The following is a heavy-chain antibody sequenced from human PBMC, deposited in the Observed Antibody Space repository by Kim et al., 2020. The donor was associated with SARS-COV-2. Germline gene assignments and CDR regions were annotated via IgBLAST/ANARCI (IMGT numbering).Heavy chain of an antibody. CDR2: XGTAGDT. Sequence: GGSLRLSCAASGFTFSSYDMHWVRQATGKGLXWVSAXGTAGDTYYPGSVKGRFTXPRENXXNSXXXQMNSLRAGDTAVXXCARXRSGDXYYGMDVWGQGTTVTVSS. CDR3: ARXRSGDXYYGMDV. CDR1: GFTFSSYD. D-gene: IGHD3-10*01. J-gene: IGHJ6*02. V-gene: IGHV3-13*01.